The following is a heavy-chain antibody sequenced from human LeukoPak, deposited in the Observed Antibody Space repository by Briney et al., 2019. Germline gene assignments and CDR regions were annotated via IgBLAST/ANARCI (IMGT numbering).Heavy chain of an antibody. D-gene: IGHD6-6*01. V-gene: IGHV1-2*02. J-gene: IGHJ6*02. CDR1: GYTFTGYY. CDR2: INPNSGGT. CDR3: ARVMYSSSPTTHYYYGMDV. Sequence: GASVKVSCKASGYTFTGYYMHWVRQAPGQGLEWMGWINPNSGGTNYAQKFRGRGTMTRDTSISTAYMELSRLRSDDTAVYYCARVMYSSSPTTHYYYGMDVWGQGNTVTGSS.